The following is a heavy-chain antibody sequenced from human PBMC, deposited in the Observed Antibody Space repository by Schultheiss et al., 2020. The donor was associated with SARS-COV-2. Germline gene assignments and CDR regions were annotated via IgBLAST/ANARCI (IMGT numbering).Heavy chain of an antibody. Sequence: GGSLRLSCAASGFTFSTYWMQWVRQAPGKGLVWVSRITSDGSSTSYADSVKGRFTISRDNSKNTLYLQMNSLRAEDTAVYYCARQNYDFWSGYAFNYYYYGMDVWGQGTTVTVSS. J-gene: IGHJ6*02. CDR1: GFTFSTYW. CDR2: ITSDGSST. V-gene: IGHV3-74*01. CDR3: ARQNYDFWSGYAFNYYYYGMDV. D-gene: IGHD3-3*01.